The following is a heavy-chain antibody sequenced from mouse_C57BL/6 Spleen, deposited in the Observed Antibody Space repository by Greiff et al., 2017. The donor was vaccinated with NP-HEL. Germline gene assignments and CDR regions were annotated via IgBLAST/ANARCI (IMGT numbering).Heavy chain of an antibody. Sequence: EVQLQQSGPELVKPGASVKIPCKASGYTFTDYNMDWVKQSHGKSLEWIGDINPNNGGTIYNQKFKGKATLTVDKSSSTAYMELRSLTSEDTAVYYCARWGYGSRGDYYAMDYWGQGTSVTVSS. CDR3: ARWGYGSRGDYYAMDY. CDR2: INPNNGGT. V-gene: IGHV1-18*01. CDR1: GYTFTDYN. D-gene: IGHD1-1*01. J-gene: IGHJ4*01.